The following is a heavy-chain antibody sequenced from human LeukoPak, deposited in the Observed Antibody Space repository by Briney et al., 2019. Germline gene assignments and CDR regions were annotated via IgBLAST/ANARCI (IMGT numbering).Heavy chain of an antibody. CDR3: ARDLGLISDY. CDR1: GGSISSYY. Sequence: KPSETLPLTCTVSGGSISSYYWSWIRQPPGKGLEWIGYIYYSGSTNYNPSLKSRVTISVDTSKNQFSLKLSSVTAADTAVYYCARDLGLISDYWGQGTLVTVSS. V-gene: IGHV4-59*01. J-gene: IGHJ4*02. CDR2: IYYSGST. D-gene: IGHD2-8*01.